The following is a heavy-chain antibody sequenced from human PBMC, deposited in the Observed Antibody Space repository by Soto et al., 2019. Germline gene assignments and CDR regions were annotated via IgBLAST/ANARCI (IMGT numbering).Heavy chain of an antibody. CDR2: VYNSGTT. V-gene: IGHV4-4*08. D-gene: IGHD2-21*02. J-gene: IGHJ4*02. CDR1: GGSISSYY. CDR3: ARVNVTLDL. Sequence: SETLSLTCTVSGGSISSYYWSWIRQPPGKGLEWIGYVYNSGTTNYNPSLKSRVTISRDTSKNRVSLELRSVTAADTAVYYCARVNVTLDLWGLGTLVTVSS.